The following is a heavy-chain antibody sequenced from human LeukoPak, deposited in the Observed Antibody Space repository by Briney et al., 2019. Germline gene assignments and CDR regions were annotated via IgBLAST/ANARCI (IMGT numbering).Heavy chain of an antibody. D-gene: IGHD1-26*01. J-gene: IGHJ3*02. CDR3: ARGVGATFTYAFDI. CDR2: INHSGST. V-gene: IGHV4-34*01. CDR1: GGSFSGYY. Sequence: SETLSLTCAVYGGSFSGYYWSWIRQPPGKGLEWIGEINHSGSTNYNPSLKSRVTISVDTSKNQFSLKLSSVTAADTAVYYCARGVGATFTYAFDIWGRGTMVTVSS.